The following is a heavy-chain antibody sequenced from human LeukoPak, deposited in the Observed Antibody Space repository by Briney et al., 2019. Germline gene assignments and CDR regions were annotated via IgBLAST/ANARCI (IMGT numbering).Heavy chain of an antibody. Sequence: PGGSLRLSCAASGFTFSSYAMSWVRQAPGKGLEWVSAISGSGGSTYYADSVKGRFTISRDNSKNTLFPQMNSLRAEDTAVYYCAKSVLRIYYGMDVWGQGTTVTVSS. CDR3: AKSVLRIYYGMDV. V-gene: IGHV3-23*01. D-gene: IGHD5/OR15-5a*01. CDR2: ISGSGGST. J-gene: IGHJ6*02. CDR1: GFTFSSYA.